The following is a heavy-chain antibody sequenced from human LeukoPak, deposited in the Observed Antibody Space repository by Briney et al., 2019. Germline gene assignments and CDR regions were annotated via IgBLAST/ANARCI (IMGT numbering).Heavy chain of an antibody. CDR2: IIPILGIA. D-gene: IGHD3-22*01. CDR3: ARVHSSGYYYGGDY. V-gene: IGHV1-69*02. CDR1: GGTFSSYT. Sequence: SVKVSCKASGGTFSSYTISWVRQAPGQGLEWMGRIIPILGIANYAQKFQGRVTMTTDTSTSTAYMELRSLRSDDTAVYYCARVHSSGYYYGGDYWGQGTLVTVSS. J-gene: IGHJ4*02.